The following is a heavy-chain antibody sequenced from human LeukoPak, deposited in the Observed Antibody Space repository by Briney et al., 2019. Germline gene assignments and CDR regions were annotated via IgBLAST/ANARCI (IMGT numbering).Heavy chain of an antibody. Sequence: GGSLSLSCAASGFTFSSYAMNWVRQAPGKGLEWVSVISGGGGASFYADSVRGRFTISRDNSKNTLYLQMNSLRAEDTAVYYCAKEKTTVITPGIDYWGQGTLVTVSS. J-gene: IGHJ4*02. CDR2: ISGGGGAS. CDR1: GFTFSSYA. D-gene: IGHD4-23*01. V-gene: IGHV3-23*01. CDR3: AKEKTTVITPGIDY.